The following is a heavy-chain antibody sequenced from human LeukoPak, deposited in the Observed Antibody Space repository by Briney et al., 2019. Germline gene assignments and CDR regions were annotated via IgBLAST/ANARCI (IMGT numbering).Heavy chain of an antibody. CDR2: ISGSGDTT. J-gene: IGHJ4*02. CDR1: AFTFSSYA. CDR3: ARGSDQRAYCSGGSCSYYFDY. Sequence: GGSLRLSCAASAFTFSSYAMSWVRQAPGKGLEWVSIISGSGDTTYYADSMRGRFTISRDNSKNTLYLQMNSLRAEDTAVYYCARGSDQRAYCSGGSCSYYFDYWGQGTLVTVSS. D-gene: IGHD2-15*01. V-gene: IGHV3-23*01.